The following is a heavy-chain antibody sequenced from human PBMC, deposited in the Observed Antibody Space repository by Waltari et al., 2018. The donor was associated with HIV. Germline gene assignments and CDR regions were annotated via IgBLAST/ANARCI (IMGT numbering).Heavy chain of an antibody. J-gene: IGHJ4*02. CDR2: INTKSGNA. D-gene: IGHD2-15*01. CDR3: SRVRLSRWFRPWGGFDS. CDR1: GYRVSDSA. Sequence: QLSQSESEVKKPGASVRISCQASGYRVSDSAFNWVRQAAGHGLKWLGWINTKSGNATTAQAFVGRYVLTLEVSLNTTHLEISQLETQASATYVGSRVRLSRWFRPWGGFDSWSQG. V-gene: IGHV7-4-1*02.